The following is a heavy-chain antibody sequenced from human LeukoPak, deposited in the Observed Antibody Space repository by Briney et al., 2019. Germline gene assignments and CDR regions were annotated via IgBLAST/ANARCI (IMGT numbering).Heavy chain of an antibody. Sequence: LRLSCAASGFTVSSNYMSWVRQAPGKGLEWIGSIYYSGSTYYNPSLKSRVTISVDTSKNQFSLKLSSVTAADTAVYYCARGQYYYGSGSYYIPSPLGYWGQGTLVTVSS. J-gene: IGHJ4*02. D-gene: IGHD3-10*01. CDR1: GFTVSSNY. CDR2: IYYSGST. CDR3: ARGQYYYGSGSYYIPSPLGY. V-gene: IGHV4-59*05.